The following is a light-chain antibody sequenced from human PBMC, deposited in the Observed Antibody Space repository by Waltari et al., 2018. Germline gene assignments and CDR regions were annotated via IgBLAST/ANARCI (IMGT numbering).Light chain of an antibody. V-gene: IGLV2-14*01. Sequence: QSALTQPSSVSGSPGQTITSSCTGTCSDGGMDNYFSWYQKHPGKDPKLIIYDVFERPSGVYNSFPGSKSGNTASLTISGLLAEDEADYYCNSYTGSSSWVFGGGTKLTVL. CDR1: CSDGGMDNY. CDR2: DVF. CDR3: NSYTGSSSWV. J-gene: IGLJ3*02.